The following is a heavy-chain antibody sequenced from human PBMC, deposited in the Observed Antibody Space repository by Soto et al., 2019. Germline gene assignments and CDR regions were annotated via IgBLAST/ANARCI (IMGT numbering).Heavy chain of an antibody. D-gene: IGHD3-10*01. CDR1: CGSFSGYY. CDR3: ARAKALLWFGELFPWFDP. Sequence: SETLSLTCAVYCGSFSGYYWSWIRQPPGKGLEWIGEINHSGITNYNPSLKSRVTISVDTSKNQFSLKLSSVTAADTAVYYCARAKALLWFGELFPWFDPWGQGTLVT. J-gene: IGHJ5*02. CDR2: INHSGIT. V-gene: IGHV4-34*01.